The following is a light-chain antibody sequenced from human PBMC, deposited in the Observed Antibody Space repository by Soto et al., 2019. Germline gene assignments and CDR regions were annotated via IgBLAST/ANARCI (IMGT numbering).Light chain of an antibody. J-gene: IGKJ2*01. CDR3: QQHNPYSPYT. CDR2: AAS. Sequence: DIQMTQSPSTLSASVGDRVTITCRASQGITNCLAWYQQKPGKAPKLLIFAASSLRSGVPSRFSGSGSGTEFTLTISSLQPEDFATYYCQQHNPYSPYTFGQGTKLEIK. V-gene: IGKV1-5*03. CDR1: QGITNC.